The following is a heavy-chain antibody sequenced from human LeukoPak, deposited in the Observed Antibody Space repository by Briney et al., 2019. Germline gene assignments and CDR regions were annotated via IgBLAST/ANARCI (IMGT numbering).Heavy chain of an antibody. D-gene: IGHD3-9*01. V-gene: IGHV3-30*18. J-gene: IGHJ4*02. CDR3: AKDSRYFDWLSYFDY. CDR1: GFTFSSYG. Sequence: GGSLRLSCAASGFTFSSYGMHWVRQAPGKGLEWVAVISYDGSNKYYADSVKGRFTISRDNSKDTLYLQMNSLRAEDTAVYYCAKDSRYFDWLSYFDYWGQGTLVTVSS. CDR2: ISYDGSNK.